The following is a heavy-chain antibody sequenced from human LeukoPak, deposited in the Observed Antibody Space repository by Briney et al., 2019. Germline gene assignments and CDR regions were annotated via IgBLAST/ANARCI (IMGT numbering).Heavy chain of an antibody. Sequence: KPSETLSLSCTVSGGSISTYYWSWIRPPAGKGLEWIGRIYTNGNTNYNPSLKSRVTMSIDTSKNQFSLKLSSVTAADTAVYYCARDSGLWFGLWGQGTLVTVSS. J-gene: IGHJ5*02. CDR3: ARDSGLWFGL. CDR2: IYTNGNT. D-gene: IGHD1-14*01. V-gene: IGHV4-4*07. CDR1: GGSISTYY.